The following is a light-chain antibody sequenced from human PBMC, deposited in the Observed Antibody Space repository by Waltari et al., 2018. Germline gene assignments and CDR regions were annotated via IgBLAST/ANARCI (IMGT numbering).Light chain of an antibody. J-gene: IGLJ3*02. CDR1: SSNIGAGYD. CDR3: QSYDSSLSGSGV. V-gene: IGLV1-40*01. CDR2: GNS. Sequence: QSVLTQPPSVSGAPGQRVTISCTGSSSNIGAGYDVHWYQQLPGTAPKLLIYGNSNLPSGVPDRFSGSKSGTSASLDIAGLQAEDEADYYCQSYDSSLSGSGVFGGGTKLTVL.